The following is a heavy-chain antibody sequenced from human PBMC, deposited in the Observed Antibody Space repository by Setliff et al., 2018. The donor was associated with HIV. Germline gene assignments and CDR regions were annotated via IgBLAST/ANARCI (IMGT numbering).Heavy chain of an antibody. D-gene: IGHD1-26*01. CDR2: FDPDDGET. CDR3: ARSLPQRSYFDY. CDR1: GYSLTELS. Sequence: VASVKVSCKVSGYSLTELSMHWVRQAPGKGLEWMGGFDPDDGETVYAQKFQGRVTMTRDTSITTAYMELSSLRSDDTAVYYCARSLPQRSYFDYWGQGTLVTVSS. J-gene: IGHJ4*02. V-gene: IGHV1-24*01.